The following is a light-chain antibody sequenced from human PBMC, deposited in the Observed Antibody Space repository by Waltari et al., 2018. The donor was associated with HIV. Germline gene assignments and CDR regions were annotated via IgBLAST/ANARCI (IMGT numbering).Light chain of an antibody. V-gene: IGKV3-20*01. J-gene: IGKJ1*01. Sequence: VFTQSPGTLSVSPGGNATLSCRASQTIDQKSMSWYQQRPGQAPRLILFASATRATDIPDRFRGSESGTEFTLTIRRLEPEDFAVYYCHVYGGSPRWTFGPGTRLE. CDR2: ASA. CDR3: HVYGGSPRWT. CDR1: QTIDQKS.